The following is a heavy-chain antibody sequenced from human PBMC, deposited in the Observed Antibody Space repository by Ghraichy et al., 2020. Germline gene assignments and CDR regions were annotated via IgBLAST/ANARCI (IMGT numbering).Heavy chain of an antibody. J-gene: IGHJ4*02. CDR1: GFTFITYA. D-gene: IGHD6-19*01. V-gene: IGHV3-23*01. Sequence: GGSLRLSCAASGFTFITYAMSWVRQAPGMGLEWVSGVSGSGGSTYYADSVKGRFTISRDNSKNTLHLQMNSLRAEDTAVYYCAKDRKSVSGTQEGWGQGTLVTVSS. CDR2: VSGSGGST. CDR3: AKDRKSVSGTQEG.